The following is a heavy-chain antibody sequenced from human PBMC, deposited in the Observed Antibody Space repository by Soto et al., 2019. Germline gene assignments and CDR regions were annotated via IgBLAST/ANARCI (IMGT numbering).Heavy chain of an antibody. Sequence: QLQLQESGSGLVKPSQTLSLTCAVSGGSISSGGYSWSWIRQPPGKGLEWIGYIYHGGYTYYNPPLKSRVTISVDRSKIQFPLKRSSVTAADTAVYYCAQAHYGDYGYGMDVWGQGTTVTVSS. CDR3: AQAHYGDYGYGMDV. CDR2: IYHGGYT. CDR1: GGSISSGGYS. V-gene: IGHV4-30-2*01. J-gene: IGHJ6*02. D-gene: IGHD4-17*01.